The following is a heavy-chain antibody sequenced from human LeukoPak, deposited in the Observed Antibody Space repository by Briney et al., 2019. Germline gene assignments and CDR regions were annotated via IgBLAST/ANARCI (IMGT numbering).Heavy chain of an antibody. Sequence: GGSLRLSCAASGFTFNSYSMNWVRQAPGKGLEWVSSISSSSSYIYYADSVKGRFTISRDNAKNSLYLQMNSLRAEDTAVYYCARGEDTVTTYPDYWGQGTLVTVSS. D-gene: IGHD4-17*01. CDR3: ARGEDTVTTYPDY. CDR1: GFTFNSYS. CDR2: ISSSSSYI. J-gene: IGHJ4*02. V-gene: IGHV3-21*01.